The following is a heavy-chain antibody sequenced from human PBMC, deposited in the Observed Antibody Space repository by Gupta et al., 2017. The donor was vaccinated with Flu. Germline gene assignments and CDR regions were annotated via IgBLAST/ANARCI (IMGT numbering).Heavy chain of an antibody. Sequence: QVQLVESGGGVVQPGRSLRLSCAASGFTFSSYGMHWVRQAPGKGLEWVAVIWYDGSNKYYADSVKGRFTISRDNSKNTLYLQMNSLRAEDTAVYYCARDGKLWFGERSDYYYGMDVWGQGTTVTVSS. CDR3: ARDGKLWFGERSDYYYGMDV. CDR2: IWYDGSNK. V-gene: IGHV3-33*01. J-gene: IGHJ6*02. D-gene: IGHD3-10*01. CDR1: GFTFSSYG.